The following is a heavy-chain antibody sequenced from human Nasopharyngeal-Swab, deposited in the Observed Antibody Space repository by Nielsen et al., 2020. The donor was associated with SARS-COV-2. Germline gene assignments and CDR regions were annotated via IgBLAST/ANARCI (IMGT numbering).Heavy chain of an antibody. D-gene: IGHD1-26*01. CDR2: ISGDSDST. CDR3: ARDGSTIVGATMWYFDY. Sequence: GESLKISCAASGFTFSNFAMSWVRQAPGKGLEWVSVISGDSDSTYYTDSVRGRFTISRDNSKNTLYLQMNSLRAEDTAVYYCARDGSTIVGATMWYFDYWGQGTLVTVSS. V-gene: IGHV3-23*01. J-gene: IGHJ4*02. CDR1: GFTFSNFA.